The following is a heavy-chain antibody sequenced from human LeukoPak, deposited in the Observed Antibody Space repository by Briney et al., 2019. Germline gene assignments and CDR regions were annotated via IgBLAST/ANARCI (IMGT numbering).Heavy chain of an antibody. Sequence: TGGSLRVSCAASGFTFSNYAMSWVRQAPGKGLEWVSAISGNGGRTYYADSVKGWFTISRDNSKNTLYLQMNSLRAEDTAVYYCAKEPYSSGCFDPWGQGTLVTVSS. D-gene: IGHD6-19*01. V-gene: IGHV3-23*01. CDR2: ISGNGGRT. CDR1: GFTFSNYA. J-gene: IGHJ5*02. CDR3: AKEPYSSGCFDP.